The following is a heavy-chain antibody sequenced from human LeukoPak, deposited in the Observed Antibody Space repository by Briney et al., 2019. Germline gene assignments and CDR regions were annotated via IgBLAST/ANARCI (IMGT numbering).Heavy chain of an antibody. J-gene: IGHJ3*02. CDR1: GGSISSYY. CDR3: ARDHRVTLGAFDI. V-gene: IGHV4-59*01. CDR2: IYYSGST. D-gene: IGHD4-23*01. Sequence: SETLSLTCTVSGGSISSYYWSWIRQPPGKGLEWIGYIYYSGSTNYNPSLKSRVTISVDTSKNQFSLKLSCVTGTDTAVYYCARDHRVTLGAFDIWGQGTMVTVSS.